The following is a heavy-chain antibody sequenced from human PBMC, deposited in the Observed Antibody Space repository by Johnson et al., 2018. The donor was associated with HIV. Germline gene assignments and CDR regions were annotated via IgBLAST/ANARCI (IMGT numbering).Heavy chain of an antibody. V-gene: IGHV3-30*03. J-gene: IGHJ3*02. CDR1: GFTFDDYA. CDR2: ISFDGSYK. D-gene: IGHD6-13*01. Sequence: VQLVESGGGLVQPGGSLRLSCAASGFTFDDYAMHWVRQAPGKGLEWVAVISFDGSYKTNADSVKGRFTISRDNSKSTLYLQMNSLRAEDTAVYYCARDGVYSSPHDSFDIWGQGTMVTVSS. CDR3: ARDGVYSSPHDSFDI.